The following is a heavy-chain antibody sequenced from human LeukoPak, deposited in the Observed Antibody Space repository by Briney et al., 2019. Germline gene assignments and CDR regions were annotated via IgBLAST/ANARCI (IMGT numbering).Heavy chain of an antibody. CDR2: ITSGTTYI. J-gene: IGHJ4*02. Sequence: GGSLRLSCAASGFTVSSNYMNWVRQSPEKGLEWVSSITSGTTYIYYADSVRGRFTLSRDNAKNSLYLQMNSLRAEDTAVYYCARWPYSSSYYFDYWGQGTLVTVSS. V-gene: IGHV3-21*01. CDR3: ARWPYSSSYYFDY. CDR1: GFTVSSNY. D-gene: IGHD6-6*01.